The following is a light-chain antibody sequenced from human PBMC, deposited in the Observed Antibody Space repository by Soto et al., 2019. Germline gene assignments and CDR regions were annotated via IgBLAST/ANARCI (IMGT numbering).Light chain of an antibody. CDR1: SSDVGGYNY. J-gene: IGLJ1*01. V-gene: IGLV2-14*03. Sequence: QSALTQPASVSGSPGQSITISCTGTSSDVGGYNYVSWYQQHPGKAPTLMIYDVTNRPLGVSNRFSGYKSGNTASLTISGLQAEDEADYYCSSYTSSSTYVFGTGTKLTVL. CDR3: SSYTSSSTYV. CDR2: DVT.